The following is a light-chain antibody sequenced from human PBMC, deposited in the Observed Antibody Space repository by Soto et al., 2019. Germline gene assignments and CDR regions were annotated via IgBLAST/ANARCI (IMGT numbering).Light chain of an antibody. J-gene: IGLJ1*01. V-gene: IGLV2-8*01. CDR2: EVS. Sequence: QSVLTQPASASGSFGQSVTISCNGTSSDVGGYNYVSWYQQHPGKAPKLMIYEVSERPSGVPDRFSGSKSGNTASLTVSGLQADDEADYYCSSYSGTNYHYVFGTGTKVTVL. CDR1: SSDVGGYNY. CDR3: SSYSGTNYHYV.